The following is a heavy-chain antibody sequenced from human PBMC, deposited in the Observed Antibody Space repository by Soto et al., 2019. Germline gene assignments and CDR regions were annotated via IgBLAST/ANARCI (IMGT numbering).Heavy chain of an antibody. Sequence: EVQLVESGGGLVQPGGSLRLSCAASGFTFSSYWMSWVRQAPGKGLEWVANIKQDGSEEYYVDSVKGRFTISRDNAKNSQYLQMNSLRAEDTAVYYCARGRRVFDYWGHGTLVTVSP. CDR2: IKQDGSEE. CDR3: ARGRRVFDY. J-gene: IGHJ4*01. D-gene: IGHD6-13*01. CDR1: GFTFSSYW. V-gene: IGHV3-7*04.